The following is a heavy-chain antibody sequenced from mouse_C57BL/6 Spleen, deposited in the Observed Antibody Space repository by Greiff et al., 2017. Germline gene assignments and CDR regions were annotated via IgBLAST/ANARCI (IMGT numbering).Heavy chain of an antibody. Sequence: VQLKQSGAELVKPGASVKLSCTASGFNIKDYYMHWVQQSPEQGLEWIGRIDPEDGETKYAPKFQGKDTITADTSSNTAYLQLSSLTSEDTAVYYCARSIYYGNSYAMDYWGQGTSVTVSS. CDR1: GFNIKDYY. CDR2: IDPEDGET. D-gene: IGHD2-1*01. V-gene: IGHV14-2*01. CDR3: ARSIYYGNSYAMDY. J-gene: IGHJ4*01.